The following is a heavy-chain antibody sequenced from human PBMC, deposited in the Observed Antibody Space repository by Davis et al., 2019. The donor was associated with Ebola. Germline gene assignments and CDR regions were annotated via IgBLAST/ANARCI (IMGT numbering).Heavy chain of an antibody. V-gene: IGHV3-15*01. CDR3: TTDLPDSSSQGY. CDR1: GFTFSSYG. CDR2: IKSKTDGGTT. D-gene: IGHD6-6*01. J-gene: IGHJ4*02. Sequence: PGGSLRPSCAASGFTFSSYGMHWVRQAPGKGLEWVGRIKSKTDGGTTDYAAPVKGRFTISRDDSKNTLYLQMNSLKTEDTAVYYCTTDLPDSSSQGYWGQGTLVTVSS.